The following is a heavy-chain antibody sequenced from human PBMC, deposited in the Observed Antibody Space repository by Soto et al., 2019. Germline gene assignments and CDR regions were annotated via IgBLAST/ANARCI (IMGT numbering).Heavy chain of an antibody. V-gene: IGHV3-53*01. J-gene: IGHJ5*02. D-gene: IGHD3-16*02. CDR1: GFTVSSNY. CDR2: IYSGGST. Sequence: GESLKISCAASGFTVSSNYMSWVRQAPGKGLEWVSVIYSGGSTYYADSVKGRFTISRDNSKNTLYLQMNSLRAEDTAVYYCARSYRSSPFDPWGQGTLVTVSS. CDR3: ARSYRSSPFDP.